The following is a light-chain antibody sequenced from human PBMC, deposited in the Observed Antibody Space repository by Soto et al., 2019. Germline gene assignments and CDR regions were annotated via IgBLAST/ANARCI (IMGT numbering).Light chain of an antibody. CDR1: SSDVGGYNY. CDR2: EVS. J-gene: IGLJ1*01. V-gene: IGLV2-14*01. Sequence: QSVLTQPASVSGSPRQSITISCTGTSSDVGGYNYVSWYQQHPGKAPKLMIYEVSNRPSEFSNRFSGSKSGNTASLTISGLQAEDEADYYCGSYTNSGTLVFGTGTKATVL. CDR3: GSYTNSGTLV.